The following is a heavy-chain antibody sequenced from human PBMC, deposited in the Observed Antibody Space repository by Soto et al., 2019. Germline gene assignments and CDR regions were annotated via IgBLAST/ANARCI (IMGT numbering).Heavy chain of an antibody. CDR1: GYSFTSYW. V-gene: IGHV5-51*01. CDR3: ARLSYDSSGYSHLYYFDY. J-gene: IGHJ4*02. CDR2: IYPGDSDT. Sequence: PGESLKISCKGSGYSFTSYWIGWVRQMPGKGLEWMGIIYPGDSDTRYSPSFQGQVTISADKSISTAYLQWSSLKASDTAMYYCARLSYDSSGYSHLYYFDYWGQGTLVTVSS. D-gene: IGHD3-22*01.